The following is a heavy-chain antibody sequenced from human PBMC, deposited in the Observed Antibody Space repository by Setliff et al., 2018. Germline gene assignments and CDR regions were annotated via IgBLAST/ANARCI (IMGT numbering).Heavy chain of an antibody. Sequence: SETLSLTCAVSGYSISSGYYWGWIRQPPGKGLEWIGSIYHSGSTYYTPSVKSRVTMSIDTSKNKFSLKLNSVTAANMAVYYCAREQCLDPRGYYYMDVWGKGTTVTVSS. CDR2: IYHSGST. CDR3: AREQCLDPRGYYYMDV. J-gene: IGHJ6*03. CDR1: GYSISSGYY. V-gene: IGHV4-38-2*02. D-gene: IGHD6-19*01.